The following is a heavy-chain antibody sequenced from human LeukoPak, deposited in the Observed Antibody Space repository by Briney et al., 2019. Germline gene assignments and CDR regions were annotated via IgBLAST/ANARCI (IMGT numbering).Heavy chain of an antibody. D-gene: IGHD6-6*01. CDR2: ISSSKSYV. CDR1: GFTFSSYS. CDR3: ARSSYSSSSSV. Sequence: GGSLRLSCAASGFTFSSYSMNWVRQAPGKGLEWVSSISSSKSYVYYADYADSVKGRFTISRDNAKNSVYLQMNSLRVEDTAVYYCARSSYSSSSSVWGQGTMVTVSS. J-gene: IGHJ3*01. V-gene: IGHV3-21*01.